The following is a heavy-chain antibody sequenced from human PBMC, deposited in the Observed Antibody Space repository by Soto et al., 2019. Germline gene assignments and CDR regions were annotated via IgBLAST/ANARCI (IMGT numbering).Heavy chain of an antibody. CDR2: ISGYSGNA. V-gene: IGHV1-18*04. CDR1: GYMFTRFY. CDR3: AKRTSGTTWGESDY. J-gene: IGHJ4*02. D-gene: IGHD4-17*01. Sequence: QVQLVQSGAEVRKPGASVRVSCKASGYMFTRFYVHWVRQAPGEGLEWMGWISGYSGNANLAQKFQGRVTMTTDKSTRTAYMELRRLRSDDTAVYYCAKRTSGTTWGESDYWGQGTLVTVSS.